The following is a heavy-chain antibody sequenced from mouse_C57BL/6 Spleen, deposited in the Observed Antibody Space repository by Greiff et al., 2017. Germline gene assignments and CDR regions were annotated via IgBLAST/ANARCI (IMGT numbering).Heavy chain of an antibody. V-gene: IGHV1-18*01. Sequence: EVQLQQSGPELVKPGASVKIPCKASGYTFTDYNMDWVKQSHGKSLEWIGDINPNNGGTIYNQKFKGKATLTVDKSSSTAYMELRSLTSEDTAVYYCARRGRLLQLLYYFDYRGQGTTLTVSS. D-gene: IGHD1-2*01. CDR2: INPNNGGT. J-gene: IGHJ2*01. CDR1: GYTFTDYN. CDR3: ARRGRLLQLLYYFDY.